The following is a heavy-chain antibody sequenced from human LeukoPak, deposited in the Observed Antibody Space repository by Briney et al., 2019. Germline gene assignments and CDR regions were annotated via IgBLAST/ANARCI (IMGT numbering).Heavy chain of an antibody. D-gene: IGHD3-9*01. V-gene: IGHV3-23*01. CDR1: GFTFNNYA. J-gene: IGHJ4*02. CDR3: AKGPNYDILTGYYYYFDY. Sequence: GGSLRLSCAASGFTFNNYAMTWVRQAPGKGLEWVSAISGSGGSTYYADSVKGRFTISRDNSKNTLYLQMNSLRAEDTAVYYCAKGPNYDILTGYYYYFDYWGQGTLVTVSS. CDR2: ISGSGGST.